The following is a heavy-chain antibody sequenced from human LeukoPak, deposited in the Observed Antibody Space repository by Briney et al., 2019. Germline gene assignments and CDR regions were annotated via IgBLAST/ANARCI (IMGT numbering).Heavy chain of an antibody. CDR3: ARGDILTGYHYDAFDI. J-gene: IGHJ3*02. D-gene: IGHD3-9*01. V-gene: IGHV3-48*03. CDR1: GFTFSSYE. Sequence: EGSLRLSCAASGFTFSSYEMNWVRQAPGKGLEWVSYISSSGSTIYYADSVKGRFTISRDNAKNSLYLQMNSLRAGGTAVYYCARGDILTGYHYDAFDIWGQGTMVTVSS. CDR2: ISSSGSTI.